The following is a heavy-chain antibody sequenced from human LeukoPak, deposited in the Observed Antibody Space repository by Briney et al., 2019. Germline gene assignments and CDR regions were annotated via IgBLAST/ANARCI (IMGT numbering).Heavy chain of an antibody. CDR1: GFTFTSNA. Sequence: GGSLRLSSAASGFTFTSNAVSWVRQAPGKGLEWVSTISASGGSIYYAGSVKGRFTISRDISKNTLYLQMNSLRAEDTAVYHCAIEYYYYMDVWGKGTTVTVSS. CDR2: ISASGGSI. J-gene: IGHJ6*03. V-gene: IGHV3-23*01. CDR3: AIEYYYYMDV.